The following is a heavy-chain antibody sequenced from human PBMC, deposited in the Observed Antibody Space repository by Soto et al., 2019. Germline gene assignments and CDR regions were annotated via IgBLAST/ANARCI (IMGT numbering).Heavy chain of an antibody. V-gene: IGHV1-24*01. CDR3: ATEGGDYGGDPNYYYYGMDV. CDR2: FDPEDGET. Sequence: GASVKVSCKVSGYTLTELSMHWVRQAPGKGLEWMGGFDPEDGETIYAQKFQGRVTMTEDTSTDTAYMELSSLRSEDTAVYYCATEGGDYGGDPNYYYYGMDVWGQGTTVTVSS. J-gene: IGHJ6*02. D-gene: IGHD4-17*01. CDR1: GYTLTELS.